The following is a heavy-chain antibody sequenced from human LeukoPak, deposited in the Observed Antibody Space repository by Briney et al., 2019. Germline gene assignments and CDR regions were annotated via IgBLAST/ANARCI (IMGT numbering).Heavy chain of an antibody. D-gene: IGHD2-2*01. V-gene: IGHV1-18*01. Sequence: GASVKVSCKASGYTFTSYGISWVRRAPGQGLKWMGWISAYNGNTNYAQKLQGRVTMTTDTPTSTVYMELRSLRSDDTAVYYCARGDGARLPRYQYGMDVWGQGTTVTVSS. CDR2: ISAYNGNT. CDR3: ARGDGARLPRYQYGMDV. J-gene: IGHJ6*02. CDR1: GYTFTSYG.